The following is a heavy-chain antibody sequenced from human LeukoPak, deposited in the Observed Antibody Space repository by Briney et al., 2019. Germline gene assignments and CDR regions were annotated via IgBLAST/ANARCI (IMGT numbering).Heavy chain of an antibody. V-gene: IGHV4-59*01. CDR3: ARDLPYSSGWFIAFDI. Sequence: SETLSLTCTVSGGSISSYYWSWIRQPPGKGLEWRGYIYYSGSTNYNPSLKSRVTISVDTSKNQFSLKLSSVTAADTAVYYCARDLPYSSGWFIAFDIWGQGTMVTVSS. J-gene: IGHJ3*02. D-gene: IGHD6-19*01. CDR2: IYYSGST. CDR1: GGSISSYY.